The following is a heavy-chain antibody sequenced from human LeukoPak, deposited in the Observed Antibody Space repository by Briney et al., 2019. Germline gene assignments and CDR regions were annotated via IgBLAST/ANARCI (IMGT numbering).Heavy chain of an antibody. D-gene: IGHD6-19*01. Sequence: SGTLSLTCAVSGGSISSSNWWSWGRQPPGEGVGWIAEIYHSLTTNYTPSLKTRVTISLDKSKTQFSLKLSSVTAADTAVYYCALRDQWLTLGYWGRGTLVTVSS. J-gene: IGHJ4*02. CDR1: GGSISSSNW. CDR2: IYHSLTT. V-gene: IGHV4-4*02. CDR3: ALRDQWLTLGY.